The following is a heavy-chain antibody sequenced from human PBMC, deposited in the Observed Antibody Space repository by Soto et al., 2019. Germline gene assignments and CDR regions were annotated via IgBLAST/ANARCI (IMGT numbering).Heavy chain of an antibody. V-gene: IGHV3-23*01. D-gene: IGHD6-13*01. CDR2: ISGSGGST. CDR1: GFTFSSYA. J-gene: IGHJ4*02. CDR3: AKDRENPYSRSWYYFHY. Sequence: GGSLRLSCAASGFTFSSYAMSWVRQAPGKGLEWVSAISGSGGSTYYADSVKGRFTISRDNSKNTLYLQMNSLRAEDTAVYYCAKDRENPYSRSWYYFHYWGQGTLVTVSS.